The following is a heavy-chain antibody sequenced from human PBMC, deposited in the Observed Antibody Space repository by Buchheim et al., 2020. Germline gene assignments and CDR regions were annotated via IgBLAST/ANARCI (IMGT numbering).Heavy chain of an antibody. CDR2: VNPSGGGT. CDR3: ARGGGDIVVVPASIHVHYLDV. V-gene: IGHV1-46*01. D-gene: IGHD2-2*02. J-gene: IGHJ6*03. Sequence: QVQLVQSGAEVKKPGASVKVSCKASGYTFSNYYIHWVRQAPGQGLEWMGIVNPSGGGTSYPQKFQGRVHMTRDTSTSPVYMELSSLRSEDTAVYYCARGGGDIVVVPASIHVHYLDVWGKGTT. CDR1: GYTFSNYY.